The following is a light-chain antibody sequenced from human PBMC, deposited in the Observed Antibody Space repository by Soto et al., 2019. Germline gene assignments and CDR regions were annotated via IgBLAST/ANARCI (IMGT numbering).Light chain of an antibody. CDR3: ISYTTSTTLV. CDR1: SSDIGGFDY. CDR2: EVS. J-gene: IGLJ2*01. V-gene: IGLV2-14*01. Sequence: QSVLTQPASVSGSPGQSITISCTGSSSDIGGFDYVSWYQQHPGEAPQLVIYEVSNRPSGVSNRFSGSKSGNTASLTISGLQAEDEADYYCISYTTSTTLVFGGGTKLTVL.